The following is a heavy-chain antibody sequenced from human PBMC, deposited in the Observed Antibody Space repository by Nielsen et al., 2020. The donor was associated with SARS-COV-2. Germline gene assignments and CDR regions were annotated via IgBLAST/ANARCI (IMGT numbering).Heavy chain of an antibody. CDR1: GFTFSSYS. CDR2: ISSSSSYI. Sequence: GGSLRLSCAASGFTFSSYSMNWVRQAPGKGLEWVPSISSSSSYIYYADSVKGRFTISRDNAENSLSLQMNSLRAEDTAVYYCARESVTGTDAFDIWGQGTVVTVSS. J-gene: IGHJ3*02. D-gene: IGHD6-19*01. V-gene: IGHV3-21*01. CDR3: ARESVTGTDAFDI.